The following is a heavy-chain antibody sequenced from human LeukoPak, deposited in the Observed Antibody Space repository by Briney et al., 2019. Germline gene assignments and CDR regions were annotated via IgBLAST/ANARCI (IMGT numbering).Heavy chain of an antibody. CDR2: INHSGGT. CDR1: GGSFSGYY. Sequence: SETLSLTCVVYGGSFSGYYWSWIRQPPGKGLEWIGEINHSGGTNYNPSLKSRVIISADTSKNQFSLKLYSVTAADTAVYYCVRGLYRTSTNCYKDYWGQGTLVTVSS. V-gene: IGHV4-34*01. D-gene: IGHD2-2*02. CDR3: VRGLYRTSTNCYKDY. J-gene: IGHJ4*02.